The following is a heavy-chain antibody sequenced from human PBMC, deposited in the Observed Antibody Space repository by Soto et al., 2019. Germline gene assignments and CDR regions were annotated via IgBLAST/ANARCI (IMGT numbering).Heavy chain of an antibody. CDR1: GYSFTSYW. CDR2: IDPSDSYT. Sequence: GESLQISCKGSGYSFTSYWISWARQMPGKGLEWMGRIDPSDSYTNYSPSFQGHVTISADKSIITAYLQWSSLKASDTAMYYCAYATYYYGMDVWGQGTSVTVSS. J-gene: IGHJ6*02. V-gene: IGHV5-10-1*01. CDR3: AYATYYYGMDV. D-gene: IGHD2-2*01.